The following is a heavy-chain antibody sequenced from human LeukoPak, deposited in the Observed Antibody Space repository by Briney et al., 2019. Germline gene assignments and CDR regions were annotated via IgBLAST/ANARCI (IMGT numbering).Heavy chain of an antibody. J-gene: IGHJ6*03. CDR1: GYTFTSYA. Sequence: GASVKVSCKASGYTFTSYAMNWVRQAPGQGLEWMGGIIPIFGTANYAQKFQGRVTITTDESTSTAYMELSSLRSEDTAVYYCARNPFMGTASQDYYYMDVWGKGTTVTVSS. CDR3: ARNPFMGTASQDYYYMDV. D-gene: IGHD5-18*01. V-gene: IGHV1-69*05. CDR2: IIPIFGTA.